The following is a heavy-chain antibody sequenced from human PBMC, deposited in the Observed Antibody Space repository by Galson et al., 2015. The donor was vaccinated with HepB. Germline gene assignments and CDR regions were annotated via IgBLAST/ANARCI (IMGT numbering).Heavy chain of an antibody. J-gene: IGHJ4*02. Sequence: SVKVSCKASGYTFTGYYMHWVRQAPGQGLEWMGWINPNSGGTNYAQKFQGRVTMTRDTSISTAYMELSRLRSDDTAVYYCARWDLYYYDSSGYDYWGQGTLVTVSS. CDR2: INPNSGGT. V-gene: IGHV1-2*02. CDR3: ARWDLYYYDSSGYDY. D-gene: IGHD3-22*01. CDR1: GYTFTGYY.